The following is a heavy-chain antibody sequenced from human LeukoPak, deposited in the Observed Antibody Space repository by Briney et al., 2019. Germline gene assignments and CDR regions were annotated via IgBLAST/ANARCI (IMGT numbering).Heavy chain of an antibody. Sequence: GRSLRLSCAASGFTFSSYRMHWVRQAPGKGLEWVAVIWYDGSNKYYADSVKGRFTISRDNSKNTLYLQMNSLRAEDTAVYYCATSGSYYRFEYWGQGTLVTVSS. CDR1: GFTFSSYR. CDR3: ATSGSYYRFEY. CDR2: IWYDGSNK. V-gene: IGHV3-33*01. J-gene: IGHJ4*02. D-gene: IGHD1-26*01.